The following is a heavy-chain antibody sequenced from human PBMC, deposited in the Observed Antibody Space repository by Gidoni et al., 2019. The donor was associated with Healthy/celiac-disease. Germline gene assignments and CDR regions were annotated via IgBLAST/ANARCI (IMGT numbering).Heavy chain of an antibody. CDR3: ARGRYSSGSYYFDY. V-gene: IGHV4-34*01. CDR1: GASFSGYY. J-gene: IGHJ4*02. Sequence: QVQLQQWGAGLLKPSETLSPTCAVYGASFSGYYWSWIRQPPGKGLEWIGEINHSGSTNYTPSLKSRVTISVDTSKNQFSLKLSFVTAADTAVYYCARGRYSSGSYYFDYWGQGTLVTVSS. D-gene: IGHD6-19*01. CDR2: INHSGST.